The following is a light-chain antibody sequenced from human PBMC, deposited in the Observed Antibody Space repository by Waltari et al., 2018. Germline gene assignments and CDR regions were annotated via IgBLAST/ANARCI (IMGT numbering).Light chain of an antibody. Sequence: DIQLTKPPSPLSASLGEKATISCRASQSVGTWLAWYQQKPGKAPKLLIYMASSLESGVPSRFSGSGSATEFTLTISSLQPDDFATYSCQQYSSFSTFGQGTKVDI. J-gene: IGKJ2*01. V-gene: IGKV1-5*03. CDR2: MAS. CDR1: QSVGTW. CDR3: QQYSSFST.